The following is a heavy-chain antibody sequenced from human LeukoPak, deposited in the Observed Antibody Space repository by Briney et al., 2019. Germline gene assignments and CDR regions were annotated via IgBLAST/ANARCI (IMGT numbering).Heavy chain of an antibody. CDR3: ARNSRVASTSGLNY. J-gene: IGHJ4*02. CDR2: ITPIFGAA. D-gene: IGHD4-23*01. CDR1: GGTFSSYP. V-gene: IGHV1-69*13. Sequence: SVKVSCKASGGTFSSYPFTWMRQAPGQGLEWMGEITPIFGAANYAQTFQGRVTITADESTSTVFMELSSLRSDDTAFYYCARNSRVASTSGLNYWGQGTLVTVSS.